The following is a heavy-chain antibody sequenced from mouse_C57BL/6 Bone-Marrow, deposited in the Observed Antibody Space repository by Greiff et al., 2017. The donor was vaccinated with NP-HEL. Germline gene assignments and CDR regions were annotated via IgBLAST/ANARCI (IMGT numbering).Heavy chain of an antibody. J-gene: IGHJ2*01. D-gene: IGHD1-1*01. CDR3: TRIYYYGSSDY. Sequence: EVQLQQSGAELVRPGASVKLSCTASGFNIKDDYMHWVKQRPEQGLEWIGWIDPENGDTEYASKFQGKATITADTSSNTAYLQLSSLTSEDTAVYYCTRIYYYGSSDYWGQGTTLTVSS. CDR2: IDPENGDT. CDR1: GFNIKDDY. V-gene: IGHV14-4*01.